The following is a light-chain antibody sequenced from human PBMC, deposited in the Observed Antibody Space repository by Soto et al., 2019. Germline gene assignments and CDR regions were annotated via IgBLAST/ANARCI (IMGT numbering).Light chain of an antibody. CDR2: AAS. J-gene: IGKJ4*01. V-gene: IGKV3-15*01. Sequence: EVLMTQSPATLSVSPGDRATLSCRASQSINSNLAWYQQQPGQAPRLLXYAASTRANAVPLRFSGSGSGTELTLTISSLQPEDFATYYCLQHNSYPRVTFGGGTKVDIK. CDR1: QSINSN. CDR3: LQHNSYPRVT.